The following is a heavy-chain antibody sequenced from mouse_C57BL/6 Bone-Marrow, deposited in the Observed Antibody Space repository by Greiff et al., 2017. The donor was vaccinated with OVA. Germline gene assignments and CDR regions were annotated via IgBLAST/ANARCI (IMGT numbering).Heavy chain of an antibody. V-gene: IGHV1-19*01. CDR3: AGPYDYSWYFDV. D-gene: IGHD2-4*01. Sequence: EVQLQQSGPVLVKPGASVKMSCKASGYTFTDYYMNWVKQSPGKSLEWIGVINPYNGGTSYNQKFKGKATLTVDKSSSTAYMELNSLNSEDSAVYYYAGPYDYSWYFDVWGTGTTVTVSS. CDR1: GYTFTDYY. J-gene: IGHJ1*03. CDR2: INPYNGGT.